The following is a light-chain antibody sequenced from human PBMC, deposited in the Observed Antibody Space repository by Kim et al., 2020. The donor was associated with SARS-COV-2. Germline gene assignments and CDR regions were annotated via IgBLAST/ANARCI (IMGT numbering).Light chain of an antibody. J-gene: IGKJ2*02. V-gene: IGKV3-20*01. Sequence: EIVLTQSPGTLSLSPGERATLSCRASQSVSDNYLAWYQQKPGQAPRLLIYGASSRATGIPDRFSGSGSGTDLTLTISRLEPEDFAVYYCQQYDTSPSCTFGQGTKLEI. CDR3: QQYDTSPSCT. CDR1: QSVSDNY. CDR2: GAS.